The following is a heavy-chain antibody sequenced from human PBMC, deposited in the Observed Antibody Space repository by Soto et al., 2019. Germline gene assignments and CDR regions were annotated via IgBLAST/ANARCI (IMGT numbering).Heavy chain of an antibody. CDR2: ISYDGSNK. CDR3: AKDMRSGGYGYSSPDY. Sequence: GGSLRLSCAASGFTFSGYGMHWVRQAPGKGLEWVAVISYDGSNKYYADSVKGRFTISRDNSKNTLYLQMNSLRAEDTAVYYCAKDMRSGGYGYSSPDYWGQGTLVTVSS. V-gene: IGHV3-30*18. J-gene: IGHJ4*02. D-gene: IGHD5-18*01. CDR1: GFTFSGYG.